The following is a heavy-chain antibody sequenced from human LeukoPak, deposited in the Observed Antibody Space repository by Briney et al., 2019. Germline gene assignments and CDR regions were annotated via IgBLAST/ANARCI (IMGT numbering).Heavy chain of an antibody. D-gene: IGHD5-18*01. J-gene: IGHJ5*02. V-gene: IGHV3-30*02. CDR2: IRYDGNNK. Sequence: KTGGSLRLSCEASGFTFSSYAMHWVRQAPGKGLEWVAFIRYDGNNKLYADSMKGRFTISRDNSKNTLYLHMNSLRAEDTAVYYCASRVDTAIVGDWFDPWGQGTLVTVSS. CDR1: GFTFSSYA. CDR3: ASRVDTAIVGDWFDP.